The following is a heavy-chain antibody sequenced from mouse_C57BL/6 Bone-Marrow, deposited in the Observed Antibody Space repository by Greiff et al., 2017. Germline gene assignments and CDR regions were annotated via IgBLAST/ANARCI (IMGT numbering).Heavy chain of an antibody. J-gene: IGHJ4*01. D-gene: IGHD1-1*01. CDR3: TTTMTTVGDMDY. Sequence: VQLKQSGAELVRPGASVKLSCTASGFNINDYYMHWVKQRPEQGLEWIGRIDPEDGATEYAPKFPGKATMTADTSSNTAYLQLSSLTSEDTAVYYCTTTMTTVGDMDYWGQGTSVTVSS. CDR2: IDPEDGAT. CDR1: GFNINDYY. V-gene: IGHV14-1*01.